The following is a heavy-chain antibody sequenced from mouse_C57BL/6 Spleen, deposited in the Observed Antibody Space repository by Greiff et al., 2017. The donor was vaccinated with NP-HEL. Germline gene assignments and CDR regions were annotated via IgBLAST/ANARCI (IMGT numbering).Heavy chain of an antibody. V-gene: IGHV1-52*01. CDR2: IDPSDSET. CDR1: GYTFTSYW. D-gene: IGHD1-1*01. CDR3: ARLCYYGSDYFDY. J-gene: IGHJ2*01. Sequence: QVQLQQPGAELVRPGSSVKLSCKASGYTFTSYWMHWVKQRPIQGLEWIGNIDPSDSETHYNQKFKDKATLTVDKSSSTAYMQLSSLTSEDSAVYYCARLCYYGSDYFDYWGQGTTLTVSS.